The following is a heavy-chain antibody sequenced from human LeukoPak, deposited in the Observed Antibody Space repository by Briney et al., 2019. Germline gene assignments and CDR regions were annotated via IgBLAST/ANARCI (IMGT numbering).Heavy chain of an antibody. Sequence: ASVKVSCRASGYTFITYGVNWVRQAPGQGLEWMGWISAYNGNTNYAQKLQGRVTMTTDTSTSTAYMELRSLRSDDTAVYYCARAYCGGDCYPYYYYYGMDVWGQGTTVTVSS. CDR3: ARAYCGGDCYPYYYYYGMDV. V-gene: IGHV1-18*01. D-gene: IGHD2-21*02. J-gene: IGHJ6*02. CDR1: GYTFITYG. CDR2: ISAYNGNT.